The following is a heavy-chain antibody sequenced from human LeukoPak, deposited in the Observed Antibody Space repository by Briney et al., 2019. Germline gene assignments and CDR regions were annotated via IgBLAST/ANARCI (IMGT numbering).Heavy chain of an antibody. CDR1: GYTFTSYG. CDR2: ISAYNGNT. D-gene: IGHD5-12*01. V-gene: IGHV1-18*01. CDR3: ARVDKGYAPRDYYYYYMDV. Sequence: GASVKVSCKASGYTFTSYGISWVRQAPGQGLEWMGWISAYNGNTNYAQKLQGRVTMTTDTSTSTAYMELRSLRSDDTAVYYCARVDKGYAPRDYYYYYMDVWGKGTTVTISS. J-gene: IGHJ6*03.